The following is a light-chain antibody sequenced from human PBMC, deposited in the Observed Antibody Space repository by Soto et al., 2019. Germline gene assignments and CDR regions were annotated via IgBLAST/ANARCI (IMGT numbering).Light chain of an antibody. CDR1: SSNIGKNY. CDR2: ENN. Sequence: QSVLTQPPSVSAAPGQKVTISCSGSSSNIGKNYVFWYQQLPGTPPKLLIHENNKRPSGIPDRFSGSKSGTSATLGITGLQTGDEADYYCGTWDSSLGAVLFGGGTKLTVL. V-gene: IGLV1-51*02. J-gene: IGLJ2*01. CDR3: GTWDSSLGAVL.